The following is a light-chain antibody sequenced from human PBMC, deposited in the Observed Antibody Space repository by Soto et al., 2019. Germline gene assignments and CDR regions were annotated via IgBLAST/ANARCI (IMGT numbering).Light chain of an antibody. CDR2: GAS. J-gene: IGKJ1*01. CDR3: QQYGSSGT. Sequence: EIVMTQYPATLSVSPAERVTLSCRASQGISSTYFARYQQKPGQAPRLLLWGASNRAAGIQDRFSGSGSGTDFTLTISRLEPEDFAGYYCQQYGSSGTFGQGTKVDI. V-gene: IGKV3-20*01. CDR1: QGISSTY.